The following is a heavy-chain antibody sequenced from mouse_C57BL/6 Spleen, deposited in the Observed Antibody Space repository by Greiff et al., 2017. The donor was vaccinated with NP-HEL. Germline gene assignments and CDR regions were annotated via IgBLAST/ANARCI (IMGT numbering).Heavy chain of an antibody. CDR3: ARRGYDVEAWFAY. J-gene: IGHJ3*01. D-gene: IGHD2-2*01. V-gene: IGHV1-81*01. CDR2: IYPRSGNT. Sequence: VQLVESGAELARPGASVKLSCKASGYTFTSYGISWVKQRTGQGLEWIGEIYPRSGNTYYNEKFKGKATLTADKSSSTAYMELRSLTSEDSAVYFCARRGYDVEAWFAYWGQGTLVTVSA. CDR1: GYTFTSYG.